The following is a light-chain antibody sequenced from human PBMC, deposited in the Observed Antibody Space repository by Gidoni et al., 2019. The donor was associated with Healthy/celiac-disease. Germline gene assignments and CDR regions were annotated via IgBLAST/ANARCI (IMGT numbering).Light chain of an antibody. Sequence: DIVLTQSPYSLAVSLCVRATIKCKSSQSVLYSSNNKNYLAWYQQKPGQPPKLLIYGASTREYGVPDRFSGSGSGTDFTLTISSLQAEDVAVYYCQQYYSTPRTFGQGTKVEIK. V-gene: IGKV4-1*01. CDR1: QSVLYSSNNKNY. J-gene: IGKJ1*01. CDR3: QQYYSTPRT. CDR2: GAS.